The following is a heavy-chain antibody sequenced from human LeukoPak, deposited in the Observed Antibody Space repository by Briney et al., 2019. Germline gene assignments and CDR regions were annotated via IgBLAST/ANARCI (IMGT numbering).Heavy chain of an antibody. V-gene: IGHV4-59*08. D-gene: IGHD5-18*01. Sequence: PSETLSLTCTGSGGTISSYYWSWIRQPPGKGLEWIGYIYYSGSTNYHPSLKSRVTISADTTKNAFSLKLSSVTAADTAVYFCARHEGYRYGFAYWGQGNLVKVSA. CDR1: GGTISSYY. CDR3: ARHEGYRYGFAY. CDR2: IYYSGST. J-gene: IGHJ4*02.